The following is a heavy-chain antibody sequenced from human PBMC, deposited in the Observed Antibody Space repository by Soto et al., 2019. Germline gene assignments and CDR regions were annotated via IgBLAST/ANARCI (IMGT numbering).Heavy chain of an antibody. CDR3: GAQDYVANGYLFET. CDR1: GGSISTRSSY. CDR2: IYYIGNT. V-gene: IGHV4-39*02. D-gene: IGHD2-8*01. Sequence: SETLSLTCTVSGGSISTRSSYWGWIRQPPGKGLEWIGSIYYIGNTYYNQSLKSRVAISIDSSKNRFSLNLNSVTTADTAVYYCGAQDYVANGYLFETWGQGTMVTVSS. J-gene: IGHJ5*02.